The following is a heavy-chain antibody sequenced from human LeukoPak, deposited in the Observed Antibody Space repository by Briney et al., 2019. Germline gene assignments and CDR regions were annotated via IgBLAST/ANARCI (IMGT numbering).Heavy chain of an antibody. CDR1: GGTFSSYA. J-gene: IGHJ3*02. D-gene: IGHD2-15*01. V-gene: IGHV1-69*04. Sequence: SVKVSCKASGGTFSSYAISWVRQAPGQGLEWMGRIIPILGIANYAQKFQGRVTITADKSTSTAYMELSSLRSEDTAVYYCARDCSGGSCYGADYDAFDIWGQGTMVTVSS. CDR2: IIPILGIA. CDR3: ARDCSGGSCYGADYDAFDI.